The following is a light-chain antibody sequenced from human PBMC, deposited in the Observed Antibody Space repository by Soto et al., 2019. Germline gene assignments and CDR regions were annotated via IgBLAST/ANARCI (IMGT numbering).Light chain of an antibody. CDR1: QGLXDT. CDR2: XAS. J-gene: IGKJ5*01. Sequence: IVVTQSPATLSVSPGGSATLACRASQGLXDTFAWYETKPGQAPRIVIHXASSRVTGLPATFSGSGYGTDFTLTISSLEPEDVEVYCCQQRSNRSTFGQGTRLDIK. V-gene: IGKV3D-11*01. CDR3: QQRSNRST.